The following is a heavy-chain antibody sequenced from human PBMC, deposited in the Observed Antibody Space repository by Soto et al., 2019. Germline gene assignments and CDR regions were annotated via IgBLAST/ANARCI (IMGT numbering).Heavy chain of an antibody. CDR3: AHRRIGLEGSMRYFDY. V-gene: IGHV2-5*02. D-gene: IGHD3-22*01. J-gene: IGHJ4*02. CDR2: IYWDDDK. CDR1: GFSLNTRGVG. Sequence: QITLKESGPTLVKPTQTLTLTCACSGFSLNTRGVGVGWIRQPPGKALEWLALIYWDDDKRYSPSLESRLTITKDTSKNQVVLTMTDVDPVDTATYYCAHRRIGLEGSMRYFDYWGQGTLVTVSS.